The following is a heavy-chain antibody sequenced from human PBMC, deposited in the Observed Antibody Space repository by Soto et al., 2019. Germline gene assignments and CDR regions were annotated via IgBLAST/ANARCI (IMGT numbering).Heavy chain of an antibody. CDR1: GYTFTGYY. CDR2: INPNSGGT. D-gene: IGHD3-3*01. Sequence: VASVKVSCKASGYTFTGYYMHWVRQAPGQGLEWMGWINPNSGGTNYAQKFQGRVTMTRDTSISTAYMELSRLRSDDTAVYYCARDRGAIFGVVYGMDVWGQGTTVTVSS. V-gene: IGHV1-2*02. J-gene: IGHJ6*02. CDR3: ARDRGAIFGVVYGMDV.